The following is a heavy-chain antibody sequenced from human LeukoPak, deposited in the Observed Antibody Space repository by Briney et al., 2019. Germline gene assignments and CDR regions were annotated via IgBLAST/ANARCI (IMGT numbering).Heavy chain of an antibody. J-gene: IGHJ4*02. CDR1: GFTFSSYA. CDR2: ISGSGGST. Sequence: GGTLRLSCAASGFTFSSYAMSWVRQATGKGLEWVSAISGSGGSTYYAAPVKGRFTISRDNSKSTLYLQMNSLRAEDTAVYYCAQDLVFSSSWYYFDNWGQGTLFTVSS. D-gene: IGHD6-13*01. V-gene: IGHV3-23*01. CDR3: AQDLVFSSSWYYFDN.